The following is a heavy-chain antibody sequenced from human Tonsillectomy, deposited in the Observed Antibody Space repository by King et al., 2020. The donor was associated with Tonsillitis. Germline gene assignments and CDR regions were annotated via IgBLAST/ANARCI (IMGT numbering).Heavy chain of an antibody. Sequence: VQLVESGGGVVQPGRSLRLSCAASGFTFSSYGMHWVRQAPGKGLAWVAVVSYDGSDKYYADSVKGRFTISRDNSKNTLYLQMNSLRAEDMAVYYCAKDLYYYDSSGYLDYWGQGTLVTVSS. J-gene: IGHJ4*02. V-gene: IGHV3-30*18. D-gene: IGHD3-22*01. CDR3: AKDLYYYDSSGYLDY. CDR1: GFTFSSYG. CDR2: VSYDGSDK.